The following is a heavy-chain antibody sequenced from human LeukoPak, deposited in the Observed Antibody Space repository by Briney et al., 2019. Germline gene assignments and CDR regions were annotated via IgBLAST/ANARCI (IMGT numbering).Heavy chain of an antibody. J-gene: IGHJ3*02. D-gene: IGHD3-10*01. CDR3: ARHVTYYYGSGNAFDI. Sequence: GESLKISCKGSGYSFISYWIGWVRQMPGKGLEGMGIIYPGDSDTRYSPSSQGQVTISADKSISTAYLQWSSLKASDTAMYYCARHVTYYYGSGNAFDIWGQGTMVTVSS. V-gene: IGHV5-51*01. CDR1: GYSFISYW. CDR2: IYPGDSDT.